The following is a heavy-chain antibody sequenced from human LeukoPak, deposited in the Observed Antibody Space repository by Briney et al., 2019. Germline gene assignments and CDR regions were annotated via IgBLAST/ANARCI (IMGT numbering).Heavy chain of an antibody. D-gene: IGHD6-19*01. V-gene: IGHV3-30*18. Sequence: PGGSLRLSCAASGFSFSGYSINWVRQVPGTGLEWVAVISYEGSITHYADSVKGRFTISRDNSKNTLYLQMNSLGAEDTAVYYCAKEGAERISGCTDTWGQGTLVTVSS. CDR1: GFSFSGYS. CDR2: ISYEGSIT. CDR3: AKEGAERISGCTDT. J-gene: IGHJ5*02.